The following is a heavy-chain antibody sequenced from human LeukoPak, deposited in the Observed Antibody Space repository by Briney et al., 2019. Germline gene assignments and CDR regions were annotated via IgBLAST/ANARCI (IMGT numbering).Heavy chain of an antibody. CDR1: GYTFTSYG. CDR2: TSAYNGNT. V-gene: IGHV1-18*01. CDR3: ARGEVPPHYFDS. Sequence: ASVKVSCKASGYTFTSYGISWVRQAPGQGLEWMGWTSAYNGNTNYAQKLQGRVTITADESTTTAYMEVSSLRSEDTAVYYCARGEVPPHYFDSWGQGTLVTVSS. J-gene: IGHJ4*02.